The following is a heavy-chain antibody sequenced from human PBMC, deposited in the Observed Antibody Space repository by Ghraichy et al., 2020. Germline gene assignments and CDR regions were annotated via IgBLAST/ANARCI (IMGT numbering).Heavy chain of an antibody. CDR2: INQDGGEK. J-gene: IGHJ4*02. CDR3: ARKYSGIDY. Sequence: GESLNISCAASGFTFSNNWMIWVRQAPGKGLEWVASINQDGGEKYYVDSVKGRFTISRDNAKNSLYLQMNSLRGEDTAMYYCARKYSGIDYWGQGTLVTVSS. CDR1: GFTFSNNW. D-gene: IGHD6-19*01. V-gene: IGHV3-7*01.